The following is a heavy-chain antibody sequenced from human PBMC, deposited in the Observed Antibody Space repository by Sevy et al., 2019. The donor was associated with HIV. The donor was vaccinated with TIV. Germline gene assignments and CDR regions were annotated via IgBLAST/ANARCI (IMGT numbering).Heavy chain of an antibody. CDR2: ISSSSNTI. Sequence: GGSLRLSCAASGFTFSNYNMNWVRQAPGKGLEWASYISSSSNTIYYADSVKGRFIISRDNDKNSLYLEMNSLRDEDTAVYYCAREGGYSDQGMDVWGLGTTVTVSS. V-gene: IGHV3-48*02. CDR1: GFTFSNYN. D-gene: IGHD5-12*01. CDR3: AREGGYSDQGMDV. J-gene: IGHJ6*02.